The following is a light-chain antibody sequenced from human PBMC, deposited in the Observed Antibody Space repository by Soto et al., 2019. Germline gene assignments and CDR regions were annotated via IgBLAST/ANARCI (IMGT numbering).Light chain of an antibody. CDR3: SSYASGSSVV. Sequence: QSVLTQPASVSGSPGQPITISCTGTSSDVGGYNFVSWYQQYPGKAPKIMIYDVSNRPSGVSNRFTGSKSGNTASLTISGLQAEDEADYYCSSYASGSSVVFGGGTKVTVL. CDR1: SSDVGGYNF. V-gene: IGLV2-14*01. CDR2: DVS. J-gene: IGLJ2*01.